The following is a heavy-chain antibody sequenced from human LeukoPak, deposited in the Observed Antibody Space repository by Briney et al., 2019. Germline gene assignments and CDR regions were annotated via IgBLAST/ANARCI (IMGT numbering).Heavy chain of an antibody. Sequence: PGGSLRLSCAASGFTFSSYWMHWVRQGPGKGLVWVSCIKSDGSSTSYADSVKGRFTISRDNAKNTLYLQMNSLRDEDTAVYYCARASGYQGSGFDPWGQGTLVTVSS. CDR1: GFTFSSYW. CDR2: IKSDGSST. V-gene: IGHV3-74*01. D-gene: IGHD2-2*01. J-gene: IGHJ5*02. CDR3: ARASGYQGSGFDP.